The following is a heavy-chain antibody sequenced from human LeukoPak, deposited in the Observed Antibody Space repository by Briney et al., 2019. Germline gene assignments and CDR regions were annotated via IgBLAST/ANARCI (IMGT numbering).Heavy chain of an antibody. CDR3: ALYDYVWGSYPPY. Sequence: GGSLRLSCAASGFTVSSYEMNWVRQAPGKGLEWISFIASDSSIYYADSVKGRFTLSRDNAKNSLYLQMNSLRAEDTAVYYCALYDYVWGSYPPYWGQGTLVTVSS. J-gene: IGHJ4*02. CDR2: IASDSSI. V-gene: IGHV3-48*03. CDR1: GFTVSSYE. D-gene: IGHD3-16*02.